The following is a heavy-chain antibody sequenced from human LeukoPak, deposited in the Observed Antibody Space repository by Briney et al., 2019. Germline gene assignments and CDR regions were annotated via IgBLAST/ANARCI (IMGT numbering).Heavy chain of an antibody. CDR1: GGTFSSYA. CDR3: ATERTPIYFDY. CDR2: IIPIFGAA. J-gene: IGHJ4*02. V-gene: IGHV1-69*06. Sequence: SVKVSCKSSGGTFSSYAISWVRQAPGQGLEWMGGIIPIFGAANYAQKFQGRVTITADKSTSTAYMELSSLRSEDTAVYYCATERTPIYFDYWGQGTLVTVSS.